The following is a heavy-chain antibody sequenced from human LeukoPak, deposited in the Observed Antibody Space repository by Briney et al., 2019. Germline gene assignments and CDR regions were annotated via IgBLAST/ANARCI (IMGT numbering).Heavy chain of an antibody. V-gene: IGHV3-21*01. J-gene: IGHJ4*02. CDR2: ISSSSSYI. CDR3: ASGWELDFDY. CDR1: GFTFSSYS. Sequence: PGGSLRLSCAASGFTFSSYSMNWVRRAPGKGLEWVSSISSSSSYIYYADSVKGRFTISRDNAKNSLYLQMNSLRAEDTAVYYCASGWELDFDYWGQETLVTVSS. D-gene: IGHD1-1*01.